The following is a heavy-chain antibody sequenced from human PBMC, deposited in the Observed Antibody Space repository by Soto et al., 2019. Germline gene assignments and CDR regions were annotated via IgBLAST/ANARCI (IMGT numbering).Heavy chain of an antibody. Sequence: GGCLGLACAACGVTVKTYAMDGVRQAPGKRLEWVAVISYDGSNKYYADSVKGRFTISRDNSKNTLYLQMNSLRAEDTTVYYCARNPTGVAAPFPHWGHGTLVTVSS. J-gene: IGHJ1*01. CDR1: GVTVKTYA. CDR3: ARNPTGVAAPFPH. D-gene: IGHD2-15*01. CDR2: ISYDGSNK. V-gene: IGHV3-30-3*02.